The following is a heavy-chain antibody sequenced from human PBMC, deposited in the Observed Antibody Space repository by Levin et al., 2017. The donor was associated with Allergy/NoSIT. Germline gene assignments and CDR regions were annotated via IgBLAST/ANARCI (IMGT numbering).Heavy chain of an antibody. J-gene: IGHJ4*02. D-gene: IGHD3-10*01. V-gene: IGHV3-21*01. Sequence: PGGSLRLSCAASGFTFSSYSMNWVRQAPGKGLEWVSSISSSSSYIYYADSVKGRFTISRDNAKNSLYLQMNSLRAEDTAVYYCARDPHYYGSGSYYFDYWGQGTLVTVSS. CDR1: GFTFSSYS. CDR2: ISSSSSYI. CDR3: ARDPHYYGSGSYYFDY.